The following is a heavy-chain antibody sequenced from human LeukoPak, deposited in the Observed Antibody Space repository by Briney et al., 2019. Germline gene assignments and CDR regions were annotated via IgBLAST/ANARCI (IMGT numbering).Heavy chain of an antibody. D-gene: IGHD2-15*01. V-gene: IGHV1-2*02. CDR3: ARDLAFYCSGGSCYSNY. Sequence: ALVKVSCKASGYTFTGYYMHWVRQAPGQGLEWMGCINPNSGGTKYAQKFQGGVTLTRDTSISTAYMELSRLRSDDTAVYYCARDLAFYCSGGSCYSNYWGQGTLVTVSS. CDR2: INPNSGGT. J-gene: IGHJ4*02. CDR1: GYTFTGYY.